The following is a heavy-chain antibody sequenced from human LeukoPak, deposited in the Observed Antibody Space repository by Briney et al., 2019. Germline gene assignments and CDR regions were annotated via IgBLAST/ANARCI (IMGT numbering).Heavy chain of an antibody. J-gene: IGHJ6*02. Sequence: SETLSLTCTVSCDSISRYYWSWIRQPPGKGLEWIGHIYYCGSTNCNPSLKSRIIISVDTSKNQFSLKLSSVTAEDTALYYCARDLRYYYGMDVWGQGTTVTVSS. CDR1: CDSISRYY. CDR3: ARDLRYYYGMDV. CDR2: IYYCGST. V-gene: IGHV4-59*01.